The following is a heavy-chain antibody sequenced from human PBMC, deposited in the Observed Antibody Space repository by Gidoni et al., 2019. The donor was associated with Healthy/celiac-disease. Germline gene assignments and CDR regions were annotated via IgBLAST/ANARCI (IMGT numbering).Heavy chain of an antibody. Sequence: QVQLVESGGGVVQPGRSLRLSCAASGFTFSSYGMHWVRQAPGKGLEWVAVIWYDGSNKYYADSVKGRFTIPRDNSKNTLYLQMNSLRAEDTAVYYCARQRGASRYSFDYWGQGTLVTVSS. V-gene: IGHV3-33*01. J-gene: IGHJ4*02. CDR1: GFTFSSYG. CDR2: IWYDGSNK. D-gene: IGHD5-12*01. CDR3: ARQRGASRYSFDY.